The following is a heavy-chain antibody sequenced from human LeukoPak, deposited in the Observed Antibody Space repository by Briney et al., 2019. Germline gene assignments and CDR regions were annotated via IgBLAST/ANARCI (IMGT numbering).Heavy chain of an antibody. CDR3: AREAEGFDP. V-gene: IGHV4-39*07. CDR1: GGSISSGGYY. J-gene: IGHJ5*02. CDR2: IYHSGST. Sequence: SETLSLTCTVSGGSISSGGYYWSWIRQPPGKGLEWIGEIYHSGSTNYNPSLKSRVTISVDKSKNQFSLKLSSVTAADTAVYYCAREAEGFDPWGQGTLVAVSS.